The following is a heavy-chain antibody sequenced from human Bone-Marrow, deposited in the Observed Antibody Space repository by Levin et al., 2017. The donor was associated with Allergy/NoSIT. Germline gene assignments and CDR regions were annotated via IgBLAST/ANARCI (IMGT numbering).Heavy chain of an antibody. CDR3: ARHGTYCSSTSGEDFDY. D-gene: IGHD2-2*01. CDR2: IDPSDSYT. J-gene: IGHJ4*02. Sequence: KVSCKGSGYSFTSYWISWVRQMPGKGLEWMGRIDPSDSYTNYSPSFQGHVTISADKSISTAYLQWSSLKASDTAMYYCARHGTYCSSTSGEDFDYWGQGTLVTVSS. V-gene: IGHV5-10-1*01. CDR1: GYSFTSYW.